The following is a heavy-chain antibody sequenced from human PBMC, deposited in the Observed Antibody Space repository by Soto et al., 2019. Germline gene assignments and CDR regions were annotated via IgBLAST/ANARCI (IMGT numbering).Heavy chain of an antibody. V-gene: IGHV4-38-2*02. CDR2: TYHSGST. CDR3: ARDRGSGWYIDY. CDR1: GYSISSGYY. J-gene: IGHJ4*02. Sequence: SETLSLTCAVSGYSISSGYYWGWIRQPPGKGLEWIGSTYHSGSTYYNPSLKSRVTISVDTSKNQFSLKLSSVTAADTAVYYCARDRGSGWYIDYWGQGTLVTVSS. D-gene: IGHD6-19*01.